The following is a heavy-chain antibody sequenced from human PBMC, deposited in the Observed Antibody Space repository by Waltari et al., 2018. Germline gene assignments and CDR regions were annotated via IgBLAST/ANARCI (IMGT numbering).Heavy chain of an antibody. J-gene: IGHJ4*02. CDR2: ISGSGGST. Sequence: EVQLLESGGGLVQPGGSLRLSCAASGFTFSSYAMSWVRQAPGKGLEWVSAISGSGGSTYSADSGKGRFTISRDNSKNTLYLQMNSLRAEDTAVYYCAKRSHHLERRSPIDYWGQGTLVTVSS. CDR3: AKRSHHLERRSPIDY. V-gene: IGHV3-23*01. D-gene: IGHD1-1*01. CDR1: GFTFSSYA.